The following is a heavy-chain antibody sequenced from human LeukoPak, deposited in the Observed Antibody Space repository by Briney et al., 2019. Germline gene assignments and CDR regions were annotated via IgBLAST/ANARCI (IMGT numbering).Heavy chain of an antibody. CDR2: TSSDGSNK. J-gene: IGHJ5*02. Sequence: GRSLRLSCAASGFTFSDYGIHWVRLAPGKGLEWVGVTSSDGSNKFYADSVKGRFTVSRDNSKNTLYLQMNSLRAEDTAVHYCARDNDPDYSSSPGWFDLWGQGTLVTVSS. D-gene: IGHD3-22*01. V-gene: IGHV3-30*06. CDR3: ARDNDPDYSSSPGWFDL. CDR1: GFTFSDYG.